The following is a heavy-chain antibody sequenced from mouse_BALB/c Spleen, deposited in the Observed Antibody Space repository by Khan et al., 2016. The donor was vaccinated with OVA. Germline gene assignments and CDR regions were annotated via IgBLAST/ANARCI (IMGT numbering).Heavy chain of an antibody. CDR2: ISPGSGTP. V-gene: IGHV1S41*01. CDR3: ARENYYGSSHYAMDY. J-gene: IGHJ4*01. CDR1: GYTFTSYW. Sequence: DLVKPGASAKLSCKASGYTFTSYWINWIKQRPGQGLEWIGRISPGSGTPYYNEMFKGKATLTVDISSNTAYIQLSSLSSEDSAVYFCARENYYGSSHYAMDYWGQGTSVTVSS. D-gene: IGHD1-1*01.